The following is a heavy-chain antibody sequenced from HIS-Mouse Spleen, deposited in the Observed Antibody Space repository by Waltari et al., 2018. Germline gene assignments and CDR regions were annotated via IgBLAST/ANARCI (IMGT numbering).Heavy chain of an antibody. Sequence: QLQLQESGPGLVKPSETLSLTCTVSGGSISSSSYYWGWIRQPPGKGLEWIGSIYYSGSTYYNPSLKSRVTLSVDTSKNQFSLKLSSVTAADTVVYYCAREIPYSSSWYDWYFDLWGRGTLVTVSS. CDR1: GGSISSSSYY. D-gene: IGHD6-13*01. J-gene: IGHJ2*01. CDR2: IYYSGST. CDR3: AREIPYSSSWYDWYFDL. V-gene: IGHV4-39*07.